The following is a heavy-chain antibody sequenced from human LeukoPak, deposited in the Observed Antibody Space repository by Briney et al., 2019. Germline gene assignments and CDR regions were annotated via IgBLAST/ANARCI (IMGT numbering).Heavy chain of an antibody. V-gene: IGHV4-39*01. D-gene: IGHD3-16*01. J-gene: IGHJ4*02. CDR1: GGSISSSSYY. CDR3: ARSQDYYEFDY. Sequence: SETLSLTCTVSGGSISSSSYYWGWIRQPPGKGLEWIGSLDYSGSTYYNPSLQSRVTRSVDTSKNQFSLRLSSVTAADTAVYYCARSQDYYEFDYWGQGSLVTVSS. CDR2: LDYSGST.